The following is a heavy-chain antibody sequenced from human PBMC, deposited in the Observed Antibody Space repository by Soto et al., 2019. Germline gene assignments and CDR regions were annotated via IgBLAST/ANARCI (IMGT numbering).Heavy chain of an antibody. CDR1: GFTFSSYW. J-gene: IGHJ4*02. CDR3: AAKGYFRLNLLTPPDY. V-gene: IGHV3-74*01. D-gene: IGHD3-9*01. Sequence: GGSLRLSCAASGFTFSSYWMHWVRQAPGKGLVWVSRINSDGSSTSYADSVKGRFTISRDNAKNTLYLQMNSLRAEDTAVYYCAAKGYFRLNLLTPPDYWGQGTLVTVSS. CDR2: INSDGSST.